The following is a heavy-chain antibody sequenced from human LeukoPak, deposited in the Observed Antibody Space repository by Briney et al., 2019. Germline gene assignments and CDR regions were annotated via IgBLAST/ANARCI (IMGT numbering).Heavy chain of an antibody. CDR1: GFTFSRYW. CDR2: IKQGGSEK. D-gene: IGHD4-23*01. V-gene: IGHV3-7*01. Sequence: GVSLTLFCAASGFTFSRYWMSWVRQAPGKGLEGVANIKQGGSEKYYVDSAKGRFTISRDKAKNSLYLQMNSLRAEDTAVYYCARGPVFMTTVVSGLEYYFDYWGRGTLVTVSS. CDR3: ARGPVFMTTVVSGLEYYFDY. J-gene: IGHJ4*02.